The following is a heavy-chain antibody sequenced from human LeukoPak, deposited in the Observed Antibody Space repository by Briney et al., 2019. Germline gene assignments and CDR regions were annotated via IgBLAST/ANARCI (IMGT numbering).Heavy chain of an antibody. D-gene: IGHD3-22*01. J-gene: IGHJ6*02. CDR1: GGSISSGGYY. CDR3: ARDKRRGYYDSSRYGMDV. Sequence: PSETLSLTCTVSGGSISSGGYYWRWIRQHPGTGLEWLGYIYYSGSTYYNPSLKSRVTISVDTSKNQFSLKLSSVTAADTAVYYCARDKRRGYYDSSRYGMDVWGQGTTVTVSS. V-gene: IGHV4-31*03. CDR2: IYYSGST.